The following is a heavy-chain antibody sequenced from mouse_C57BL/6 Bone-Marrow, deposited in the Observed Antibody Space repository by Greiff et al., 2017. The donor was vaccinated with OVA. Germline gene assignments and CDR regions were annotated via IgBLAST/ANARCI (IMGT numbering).Heavy chain of an antibody. CDR1: GFTFSSYG. CDR2: ISSGGSYT. CDR3: ARHVTTVVAHYYAMDY. Sequence: EVKLMESGGDLVKPGGSLKLSCAASGFTFSSYGMSWVRQTPDKRLEWVATISSGGSYTYYPDSVKGRFTISRDNAKNTLYLQMSSLKSEDTAMYYCARHVTTVVAHYYAMDYWGQGTSVTVSS. V-gene: IGHV5-6*01. J-gene: IGHJ4*01. D-gene: IGHD1-1*01.